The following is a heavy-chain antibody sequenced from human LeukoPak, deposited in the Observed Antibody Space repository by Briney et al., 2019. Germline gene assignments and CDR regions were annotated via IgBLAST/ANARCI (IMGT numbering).Heavy chain of an antibody. V-gene: IGHV1-2*04. CDR1: GYAFTNYD. Sequence: ASVKVSCKASGYAFTNYDINWVRQASGQGLEWMGWINPNSGGTNYAQKFQGWVTMTRDTSISTAYMELSRLRSDDTAVYYCARDGGPQWLNAFDIWGQGTMVTVSS. CDR2: INPNSGGT. D-gene: IGHD6-19*01. J-gene: IGHJ3*02. CDR3: ARDGGPQWLNAFDI.